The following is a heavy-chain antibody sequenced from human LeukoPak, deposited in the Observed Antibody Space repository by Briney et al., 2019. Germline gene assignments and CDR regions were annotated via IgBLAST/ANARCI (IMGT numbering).Heavy chain of an antibody. D-gene: IGHD3-3*01. CDR1: GASFSGYY. J-gene: IGHJ4*02. V-gene: IGHV4-34*01. CDR2: INHCENT. CDR3: ARVRSGRIY. Sequence: PSETVSLTCAVYGASFSGYYWSWIRQPPGKGLEWIGEINHCENTNYNPSLKSRDTISVDTPKNQFSLKQSSVTPADTAVYYCARVRSGRIYRGQGTLVTVSS.